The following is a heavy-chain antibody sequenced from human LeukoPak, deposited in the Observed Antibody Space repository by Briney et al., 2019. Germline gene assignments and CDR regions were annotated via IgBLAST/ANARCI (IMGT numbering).Heavy chain of an antibody. CDR1: GGSISSSSYF. V-gene: IGHV4-61*05. J-gene: IGHJ4*02. D-gene: IGHD1-26*01. CDR3: ARHDSSSGLPYYFDY. Sequence: SETLSLTCTVSGGSISSSSYFWSWIRQPPGKGLEWIGYIYYSGSTNYNPSLKSRVTISVDTSKNQFSLILSSVTAADTAVYYCARHDSSSGLPYYFDYWGQGTLVTVSS. CDR2: IYYSGST.